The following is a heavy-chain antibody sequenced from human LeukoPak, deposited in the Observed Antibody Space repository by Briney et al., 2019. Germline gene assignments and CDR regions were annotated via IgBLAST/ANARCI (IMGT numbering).Heavy chain of an antibody. J-gene: IGHJ4*02. CDR1: GFTFSSYS. CDR2: ISSSSSYI. V-gene: IGHV3-21*01. Sequence: GGSLRLSCAASGFTFSSYSMNWVRQAPGKGLEWVSSISSSSSYIYYPDSVKGRFTISRDNAKNSLYLQMNSLRAEDTALYYCARSFGYSSSWYDVVDYWGQGNLVTVSS. CDR3: ARSFGYSSSWYDVVDY. D-gene: IGHD6-13*01.